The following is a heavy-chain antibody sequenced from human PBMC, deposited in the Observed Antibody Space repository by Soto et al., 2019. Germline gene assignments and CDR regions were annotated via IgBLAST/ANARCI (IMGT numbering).Heavy chain of an antibody. J-gene: IGHJ4*02. CDR3: APFKWAFDY. CDR2: ISYDGSNK. Sequence: QVELVESGGGVVQPGRSLRLSCAASGFIFSSYAMHWVRQAPGKGLEWVAVISYDGSNKYYADSVKGRFTISRDNSKNTLYLQMNSLRAEDTAVYYCAPFKWAFDYWGQGTLVTVSS. D-gene: IGHD1-26*01. CDR1: GFIFSSYA. V-gene: IGHV3-30-3*01.